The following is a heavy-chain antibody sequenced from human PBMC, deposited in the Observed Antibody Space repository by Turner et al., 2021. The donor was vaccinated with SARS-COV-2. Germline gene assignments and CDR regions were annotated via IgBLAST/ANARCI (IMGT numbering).Heavy chain of an antibody. Sequence: QLHLQESGPGLVKPSETLSLTCTVSGGSICSSTYYWGWIRQPPGKGLEWIGNIYYSGSTYNNSSLKSRVTMSVDTSKNQFSLKLTSVTAADTAVYYCARHSPELRGDFFDYWGQGTLVTVSS. J-gene: IGHJ4*02. D-gene: IGHD1-26*01. CDR3: ARHSPELRGDFFDY. CDR1: GGSICSSTYY. V-gene: IGHV4-39*01. CDR2: IYYSGST.